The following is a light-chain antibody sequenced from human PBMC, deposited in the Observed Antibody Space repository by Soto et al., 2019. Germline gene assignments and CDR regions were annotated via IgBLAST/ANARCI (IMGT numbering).Light chain of an antibody. CDR3: AAWDDSLSGYVV. V-gene: IGLV1-47*01. J-gene: IGLJ2*01. CDR2: RNN. CDR1: SSNIGSNY. Sequence: QSVLTQPPSASGTPGQRVTISCSGSSSNIGSNYVYWYQQLPGTAPKLLIYRNNQRPSGVPDRLSGSKSGTAACLAISGLRSEDEADYYCAAWDDSLSGYVVFGGGTTLTVL.